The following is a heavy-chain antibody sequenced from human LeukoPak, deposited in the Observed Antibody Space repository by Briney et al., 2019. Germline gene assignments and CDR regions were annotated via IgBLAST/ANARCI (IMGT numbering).Heavy chain of an antibody. CDR1: GFTFSSYE. Sequence: GGSLRPSCAASGFTFSSYEMNWVRQAPGKGLEWVSYISSSGSTIYYADSVKGRFTISRDNAKNSLYLQMNSLRAEDTAVYYCARVGYSGYDDGDDYWGQGTLVTVS. CDR3: ARVGYSGYDDGDDY. CDR2: ISSSGSTI. D-gene: IGHD5-12*01. V-gene: IGHV3-48*03. J-gene: IGHJ4*02.